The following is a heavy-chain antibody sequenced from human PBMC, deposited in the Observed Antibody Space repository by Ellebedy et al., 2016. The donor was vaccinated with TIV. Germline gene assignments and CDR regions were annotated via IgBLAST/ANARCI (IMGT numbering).Heavy chain of an antibody. CDR3: ATDGSYGDYLSPAHASVM. CDR1: VFSFRSYW. J-gene: IGHJ3*02. V-gene: IGHV3-7*01. Sequence: GESLKISCAASVFSFRSYWMSWVRQAPGKGLEWVANINQDGSDKYYVDSVEGRFTISRDNAKNSLFLQMNSLGVEDTAVYYCATDGSYGDYLSPAHASVMWGQGTLVSVSS. D-gene: IGHD4-17*01. CDR2: INQDGSDK.